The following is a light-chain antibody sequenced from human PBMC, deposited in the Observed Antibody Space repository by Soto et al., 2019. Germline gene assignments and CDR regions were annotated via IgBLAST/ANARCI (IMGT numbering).Light chain of an antibody. CDR1: QSSSSW. V-gene: IGKV1-5*01. CDR3: QQYNSYSLT. CDR2: DAS. Sequence: DSQMTQSPSTLSASVGDRVTITCRASQSSSSWLAWYQQKPGKAPKLLIYDASSLESGVPSRFRGSGSGTEFTLTISSLQHDDFATYYCQQYNSYSLTFGGGTKVEIK. J-gene: IGKJ4*01.